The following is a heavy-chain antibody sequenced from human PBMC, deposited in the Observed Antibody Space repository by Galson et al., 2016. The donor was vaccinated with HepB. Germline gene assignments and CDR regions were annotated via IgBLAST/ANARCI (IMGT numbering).Heavy chain of an antibody. D-gene: IGHD2-15*01. CDR2: ISDSGGST. J-gene: IGHJ3*02. V-gene: IGHV3-23*01. CDR3: AKERGDGSGGTCRYHDAFDI. CDR1: GFTFSNYA. Sequence: SLRLSCAASGFTFSNYAMSWVRQAPGKGLEWVSGISDSGGSTYFADSVMGRFTISRDNSKNTLSLQMNSLRAEDTAVYYCAKERGDGSGGTCRYHDAFDIWGQGTMVTVSS.